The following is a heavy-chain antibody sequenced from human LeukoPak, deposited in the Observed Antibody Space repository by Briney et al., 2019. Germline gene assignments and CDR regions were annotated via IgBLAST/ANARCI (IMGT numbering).Heavy chain of an antibody. D-gene: IGHD3-22*01. J-gene: IGHJ4*02. V-gene: IGHV3-23*01. Sequence: RGSLRLSCAASGFTFSSYAMSWVRQAPGKGLEWVSAISGSGGSTYYADSVKGRFTISRDNSKNTLYLQMNSLRAEDTAVYYCAGHMIVVVISIGVFDYWGQGTLVTVSS. CDR1: GFTFSSYA. CDR2: ISGSGGST. CDR3: AGHMIVVVISIGVFDY.